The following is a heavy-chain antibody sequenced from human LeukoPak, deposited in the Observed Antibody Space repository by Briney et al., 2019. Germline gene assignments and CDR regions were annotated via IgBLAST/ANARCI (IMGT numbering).Heavy chain of an antibody. CDR1: GYTLTSYD. V-gene: IGHV1-8*03. D-gene: IGHD1-7*01. CDR2: MNPNSGNT. Sequence: ASVKVSCKASGYTLTSYDINWVRQATGQGLEWMGWMNPNSGNTGYAQKFQGRVTITRNTSISTAYMELSSLRSEDTAVYYCARGHPTELIGLDYWGQGTLVTVSS. J-gene: IGHJ4*02. CDR3: ARGHPTELIGLDY.